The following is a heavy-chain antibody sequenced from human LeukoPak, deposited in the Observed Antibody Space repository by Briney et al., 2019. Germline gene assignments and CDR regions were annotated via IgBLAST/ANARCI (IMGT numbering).Heavy chain of an antibody. CDR1: GFTFSSYG. D-gene: IGHD3-22*01. V-gene: IGHV3-33*06. CDR2: IWYDGSNK. J-gene: IGHJ3*02. CDR3: AKAPYYYDSSGHQRGAFDI. Sequence: GGSLRLSCAASGFTFSSYGMHWVRQAPGKGLEWVAVIWYDGSNKYYADSVKGRFTISRDNSKNTLYLQMNSLRAEDTAMYYCAKAPYYYDSSGHQRGAFDIWGQGTMVTVSS.